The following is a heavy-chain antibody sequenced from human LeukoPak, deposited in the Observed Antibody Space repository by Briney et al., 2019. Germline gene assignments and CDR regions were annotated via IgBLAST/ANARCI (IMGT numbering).Heavy chain of an antibody. CDR1: GYTFTGYY. D-gene: IGHD5-18*01. Sequence: ASVKVSCKASGYTFTGYYMHWVRQAPGQGLEWMGWINPNSGGTNYAQKFQGRVTMTRDTSISTAYMELSSLRSDDTAVYYCARDSEIRGYSYAPYYYYYMDVWGKGTTVTVSS. CDR2: INPNSGGT. V-gene: IGHV1-2*02. J-gene: IGHJ6*03. CDR3: ARDSEIRGYSYAPYYYYYMDV.